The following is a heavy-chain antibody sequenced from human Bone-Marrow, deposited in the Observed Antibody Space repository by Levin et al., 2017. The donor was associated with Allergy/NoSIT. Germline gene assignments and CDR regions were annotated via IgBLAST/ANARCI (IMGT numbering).Heavy chain of an antibody. CDR2: ISAHNGDT. D-gene: IGHD1-26*01. Sequence: GGSLRLSCKASGYTFTSHGINWVRQAPGQGLEWMGRISAHNGDTIYAQNLQGRVTMTTDTSTTTAYMDLRSLRSDDTAVYYCAREDFSGAYTYWGQGTLVTVSS. CDR3: AREDFSGAYTY. CDR1: GYTFTSHG. J-gene: IGHJ4*02. V-gene: IGHV1-18*01.